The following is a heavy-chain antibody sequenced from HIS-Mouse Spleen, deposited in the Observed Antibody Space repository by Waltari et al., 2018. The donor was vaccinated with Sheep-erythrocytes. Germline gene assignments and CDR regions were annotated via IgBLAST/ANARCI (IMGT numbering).Heavy chain of an antibody. CDR2: LNHSGSS. J-gene: IGHJ4*02. V-gene: IGHV4-34*01. Sequence: QVQLQQWGAGLLKPSETLSLTCAVYGGSFSGYYWSWIRQPPGKGLEWIGELNHSGSSNDNPSLKSRVTISVDTSKNQFSLKLSSVTAADTAVYYCARSLDYWGQGTLVTVSS. CDR3: ARSLDY. CDR1: GGSFSGYY.